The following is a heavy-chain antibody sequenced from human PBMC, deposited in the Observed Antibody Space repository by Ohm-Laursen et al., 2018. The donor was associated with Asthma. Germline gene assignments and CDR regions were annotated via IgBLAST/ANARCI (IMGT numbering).Heavy chain of an antibody. CDR3: ARGTFYYESTGYYFFDH. CDR1: GDSISSGNNY. CDR2: VYYSGIT. V-gene: IGHV4-31*03. J-gene: IGHJ4*02. D-gene: IGHD3-22*01. Sequence: TLSLTCTVSGDSISSGNNYWSWIRQHPGKGLEWIGYVYYSGITYSNPSLRSRVSIPVDTSKNQFSLKLSPVTAADTAVYYCARGTFYYESTGYYFFDHWGQGALVTVSS.